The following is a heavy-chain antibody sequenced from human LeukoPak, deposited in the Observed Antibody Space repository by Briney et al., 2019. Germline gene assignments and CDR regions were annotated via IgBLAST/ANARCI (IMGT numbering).Heavy chain of an antibody. Sequence: PGGSLRLSCAASGFTFNTFAMSWVRQAPGKGLEWVSVISGSGGSTYYADSVKGRFTISRDNSKNTLYLQMNSLRAEDTAVYYCAREPPSSWSFDPWGQGTLVTVSS. J-gene: IGHJ5*02. CDR3: AREPPSSWSFDP. D-gene: IGHD6-13*01. V-gene: IGHV3-23*01. CDR2: ISGSGGST. CDR1: GFTFNTFA.